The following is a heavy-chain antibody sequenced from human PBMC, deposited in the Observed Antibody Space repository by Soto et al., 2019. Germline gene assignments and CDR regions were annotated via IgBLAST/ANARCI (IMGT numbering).Heavy chain of an antibody. CDR2: IYWDYDK. CDR3: ALVYWDASGTLYDFDH. J-gene: IGHJ4*02. V-gene: IGHV2-5*02. Sequence: QITLTESGPTLVKPTQTLTLTCTFSGFSFSTGAVGVGWIRQPPGKAPEFLALIYWDYDKRYRTSLKNKIPSSKDTASNHVALTMADLEPDDTATVYCALVYWDASGTLYDFDHWGQGTLVTVAS. CDR1: GFSFSTGAVG. D-gene: IGHD6-13*01.